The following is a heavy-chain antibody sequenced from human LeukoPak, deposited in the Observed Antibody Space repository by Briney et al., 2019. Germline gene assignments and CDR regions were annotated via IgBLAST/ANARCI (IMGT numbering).Heavy chain of an antibody. CDR1: GGTFSSYA. CDR2: IIPIFGTA. J-gene: IGHJ6*02. D-gene: IGHD6-13*01. CDR3: ARVINGYSSSWYGTDYYYYGMDV. Sequence: SVKVSCKASGGTFSSYAISWVRQAPGQGLEWIGGIIPIFGTANYAQKFQGRVTITADESTSTAYMELSSLRSEDTAVYYCARVINGYSSSWYGTDYYYYGMDVWGQGTTVTVSS. V-gene: IGHV1-69*13.